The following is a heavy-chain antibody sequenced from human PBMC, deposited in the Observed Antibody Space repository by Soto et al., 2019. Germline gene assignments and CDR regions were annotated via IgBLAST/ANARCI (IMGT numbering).Heavy chain of an antibody. CDR3: ARCPHILTGYTHWYFDL. CDR2: IWYDGSYK. V-gene: IGHV3-33*01. J-gene: IGHJ2*01. D-gene: IGHD3-9*01. Sequence: QVQLVESGGGVVQPGKSLRVSCAASGFTFSSYAMHWVRQAPGKGLEWVAIIWYDGSYKYYADSVKGRFTISRDNSKNTLYLQMNSLRAEDTAVYYCARCPHILTGYTHWYFDLWGRGTLVTVSS. CDR1: GFTFSSYA.